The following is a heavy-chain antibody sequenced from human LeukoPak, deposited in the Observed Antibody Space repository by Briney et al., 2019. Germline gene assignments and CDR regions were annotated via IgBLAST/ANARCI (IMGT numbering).Heavy chain of an antibody. Sequence: GRSLRLSCAASGFTFSSYGMHWVRQAPGKGLEWVAFIRYDGSNKYYADSVKGRFTISRDNSKNTLYLQMNSLRAEDTAVYYCAKDKLPRYWGQGTLVTVSS. D-gene: IGHD1-26*01. CDR1: GFTFSSYG. V-gene: IGHV3-30*02. CDR3: AKDKLPRY. J-gene: IGHJ4*02. CDR2: IRYDGSNK.